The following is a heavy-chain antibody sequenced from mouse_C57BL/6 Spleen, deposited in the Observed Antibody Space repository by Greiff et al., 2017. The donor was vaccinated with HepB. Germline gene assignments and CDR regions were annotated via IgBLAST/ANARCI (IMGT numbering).Heavy chain of an antibody. D-gene: IGHD4-1*01. CDR3: ARRTGSYAMDY. J-gene: IGHJ4*01. CDR1: GFTFSDYY. Sequence: EVMLVESGGGLVQPGGSLKLSCAASGFTFSDYYMYWVRQTPEKRLEWVAYISNGGGSTYYPDTVKGRFTISRDNAKNTLYLQMSRLKSEDTAMYYCARRTGSYAMDYWGQGTSVTVSS. V-gene: IGHV5-12*01. CDR2: ISNGGGST.